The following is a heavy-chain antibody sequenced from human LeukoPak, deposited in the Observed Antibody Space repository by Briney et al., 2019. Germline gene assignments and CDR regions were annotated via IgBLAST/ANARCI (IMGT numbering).Heavy chain of an antibody. CDR3: ARIATPQRVYGMDV. Sequence: GSLRLSCAASGFTFSSYSMNWVRQAPGKGLEWVSSISSSSSYIYYADSVKGRFTISRDNSKNTLYLQMNSLRAEDTAVYYCARIATPQRVYGMDVWGQGTTVTVSS. CDR2: ISSSSSYI. J-gene: IGHJ6*02. CDR1: GFTFSSYS. D-gene: IGHD6-13*01. V-gene: IGHV3-21*01.